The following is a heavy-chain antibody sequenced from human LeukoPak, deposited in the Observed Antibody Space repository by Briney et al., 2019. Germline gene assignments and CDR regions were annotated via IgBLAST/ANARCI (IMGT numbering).Heavy chain of an antibody. CDR2: ISYDGSNK. J-gene: IGHJ6*02. V-gene: IGHV3-30-3*01. D-gene: IGHD2-15*01. Sequence: GRSLRLSCAASGFTFSSYAMHWVRQAPGKGLEWVAVISYDGSNKYYADSVKGRFTISRDNSKNTLYLQMNSLRAEDTAVYYCARDRGRYCSGGSCYGGGTPGMDVWGQGTTVTVSS. CDR1: GFTFSSYA. CDR3: ARDRGRYCSGGSCYGGGTPGMDV.